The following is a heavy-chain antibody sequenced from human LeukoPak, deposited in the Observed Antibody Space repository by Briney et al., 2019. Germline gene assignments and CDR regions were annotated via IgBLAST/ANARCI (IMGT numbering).Heavy chain of an antibody. J-gene: IGHJ4*02. D-gene: IGHD2-2*02. CDR2: IWYGGSNK. CDR3: AKDGGGYCSSTSCYTDYFDY. V-gene: IGHV3-30*02. CDR1: GFTFSSYG. Sequence: GGSLRLSCAASGFTFSSYGMHWVRQAPGKGLEWVAVIWYGGSNKYYADSVKGRFTISRGNSKNTLYLQMNSLRAEDTAVYYCAKDGGGYCSSTSCYTDYFDYWGQGTLVTVSS.